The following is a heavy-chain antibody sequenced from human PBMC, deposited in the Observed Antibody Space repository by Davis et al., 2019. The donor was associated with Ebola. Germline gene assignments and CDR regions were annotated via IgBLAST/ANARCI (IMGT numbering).Heavy chain of an antibody. J-gene: IGHJ3*02. Sequence: ASVKVSCKASGYTFTSYGISWVRQAPGQGLEWMGWISAYNGNTNYAQKLQGRVTMTTDTSTSTAYMELRSLRSDDTAVYYCARGQVTMVRGVMIDIWGQGTMVTVSS. V-gene: IGHV1-18*01. D-gene: IGHD3-10*01. CDR2: ISAYNGNT. CDR1: GYTFTSYG. CDR3: ARGQVTMVRGVMIDI.